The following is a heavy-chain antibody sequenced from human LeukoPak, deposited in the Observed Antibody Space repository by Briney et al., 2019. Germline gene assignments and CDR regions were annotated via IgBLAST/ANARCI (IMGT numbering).Heavy chain of an antibody. CDR2: INHSGIT. Sequence: PSETLSLTCAVYGGSLSGYYWSWIRQPPGKGLEWIGEINHSGITNYNPSLKSRVTISINTSKTQFSLKVTSVTAADTAVYYCARRGYDSGSDYWGQGTLVTVSS. CDR3: ARRGYDSGSDY. V-gene: IGHV4-34*01. CDR1: GGSLSGYY. J-gene: IGHJ4*02. D-gene: IGHD3-10*01.